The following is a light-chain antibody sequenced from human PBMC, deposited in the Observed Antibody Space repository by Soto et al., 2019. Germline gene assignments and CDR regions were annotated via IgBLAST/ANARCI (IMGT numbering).Light chain of an antibody. CDR3: QQRSDWQYT. Sequence: EVVLTQSPATLSLSPGERATLSCRASQRITSYLAWYQQRPGQAPRLRMYDATNRASGVPARFSGSKSGTDFTLTITSLQPEYVAVYFCQQRSDWQYTFGQGTKVE. V-gene: IGKV3-11*01. CDR2: DAT. J-gene: IGKJ2*01. CDR1: QRITSY.